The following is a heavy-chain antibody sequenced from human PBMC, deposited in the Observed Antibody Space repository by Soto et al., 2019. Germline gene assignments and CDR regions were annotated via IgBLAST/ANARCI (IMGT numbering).Heavy chain of an antibody. CDR2: IYYSGST. J-gene: IGHJ4*02. V-gene: IGHV4-39*07. Sequence: PSETLSLTCTVSGGSISSSSYYWGWILHPPGKGLEWIGSIYYSGSTYYNPSLKSRVTISVDTSKNQFSLKLSSVTAADTAVYYCARENDSSGYFDYWGQGTLVTVSS. CDR1: GGSISSSSYY. CDR3: ARENDSSGYFDY. D-gene: IGHD3-22*01.